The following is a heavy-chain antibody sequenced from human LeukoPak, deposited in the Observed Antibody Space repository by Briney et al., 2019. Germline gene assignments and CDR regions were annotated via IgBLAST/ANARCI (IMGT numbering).Heavy chain of an antibody. V-gene: IGHV3-23*01. Sequence: PGGSLRLSCAASGFTFSSYAMSWVRQAPGKGLEWVSAISGSGGATYYADSVKGRFTISRDNSKNTLYLQMNSLRAEDTAVYYCARDFFSFSAHCSSTSCPTDYWGQGTLVTVSS. CDR1: GFTFSSYA. CDR3: ARDFFSFSAHCSSTSCPTDY. CDR2: ISGSGGAT. J-gene: IGHJ4*02. D-gene: IGHD2-2*01.